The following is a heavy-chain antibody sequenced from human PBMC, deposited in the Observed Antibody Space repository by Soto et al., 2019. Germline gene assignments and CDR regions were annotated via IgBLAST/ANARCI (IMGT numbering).Heavy chain of an antibody. D-gene: IGHD4-17*01. CDR3: ARGGMATVTNSMDV. J-gene: IGHJ6*02. Sequence: QVPLQESGPGLVKPSQTLSITCTVSGGSISSGGYYWSWIRQHPGKGLEWIGYIYYSGSTYYNPCLKSRVTISVDTSKNQFSLKLSSVTAADTAVYYCARGGMATVTNSMDVWGQGTTVTVSS. CDR1: GGSISSGGYY. V-gene: IGHV4-31*03. CDR2: IYYSGST.